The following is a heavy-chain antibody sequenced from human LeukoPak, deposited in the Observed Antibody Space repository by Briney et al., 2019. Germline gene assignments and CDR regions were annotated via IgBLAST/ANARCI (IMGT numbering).Heavy chain of an antibody. CDR1: GYTLTELS. CDR3: ATLYYGDYGFDY. V-gene: IGHV1-24*01. D-gene: IGHD4-17*01. Sequence: ASVKVSCKVSGYTLTELSMHWVRQAPGKGLEWMGGFDPEDGETIYAQKFQGRVTVTEDTSTDTAYMELSSLRSEDTAVYYCATLYYGDYGFDYWGQGTLVTVSS. CDR2: FDPEDGET. J-gene: IGHJ4*02.